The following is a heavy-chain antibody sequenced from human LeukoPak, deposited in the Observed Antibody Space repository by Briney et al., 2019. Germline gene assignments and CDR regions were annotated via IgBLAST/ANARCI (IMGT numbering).Heavy chain of an antibody. D-gene: IGHD3-10*01. CDR2: IKSKTDGGTP. CDR3: TTDHGSHQRWFGEPTD. V-gene: IGHV3-15*01. Sequence: NPGGSLRLSCAASGFTFSNAWMIWVRQAPGKGREWVGRIKSKTDGGTPDYAAPGKGRFTISRDDSKNTLYLQMNSLKTADTAVYYCTTDHGSHQRWFGEPTDWGQGTLVTVSS. J-gene: IGHJ4*02. CDR1: GFTFSNAW.